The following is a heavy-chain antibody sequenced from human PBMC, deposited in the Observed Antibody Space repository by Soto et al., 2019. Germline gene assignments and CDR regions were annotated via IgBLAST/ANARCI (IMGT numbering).Heavy chain of an antibody. CDR2: ISYDGSNK. J-gene: IGHJ6*02. CDR1: GFTFSSYA. V-gene: IGHV3-30-3*01. Sequence: QVQLVESGGGVVQPGRSLRLSCAASGFTFSSYAMHWVRQAPGKGLEWVAVISYDGSNKYYADSVKGRFTISRDNSKNTLYLQMNSLRAEDTAVYYCARDGSGRLPHYYYYGMDVWGQGTTVTVSS. CDR3: ARDGSGRLPHYYYYGMDV. D-gene: IGHD3-10*01.